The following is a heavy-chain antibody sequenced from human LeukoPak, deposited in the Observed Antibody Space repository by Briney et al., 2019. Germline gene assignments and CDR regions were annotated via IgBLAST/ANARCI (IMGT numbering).Heavy chain of an antibody. CDR2: ISSSGSTI. J-gene: IGHJ4*02. V-gene: IGHV3-48*03. Sequence: GGSLRLSCAASGFTFSSYEMKWVRQAPGKGLEWVSYISSSGSTINYADSVKGRFTISRDNAKNSLYLQMNSLRAEDTAVYYCARAYSSSTFDYWGQGTLVTVSS. D-gene: IGHD6-6*01. CDR1: GFTFSSYE. CDR3: ARAYSSSTFDY.